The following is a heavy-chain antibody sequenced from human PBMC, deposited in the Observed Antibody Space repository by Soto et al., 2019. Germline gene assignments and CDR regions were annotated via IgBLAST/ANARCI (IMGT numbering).Heavy chain of an antibody. CDR2: TYYRSKWYN. D-gene: IGHD3-22*01. Sequence: SQTLSLTCAISGDSVSSNSAAWNWIRQSPSRGLEWLGRTYYRSKWYNDYAVSVNSRITINPDTSKNQFSLQLNSVTPEDTAVYYCAREHGVTMIVVVTHYYYYGMDVWGQGTTVTVSS. J-gene: IGHJ6*02. CDR3: AREHGVTMIVVVTHYYYYGMDV. V-gene: IGHV6-1*01. CDR1: GDSVSSNSAA.